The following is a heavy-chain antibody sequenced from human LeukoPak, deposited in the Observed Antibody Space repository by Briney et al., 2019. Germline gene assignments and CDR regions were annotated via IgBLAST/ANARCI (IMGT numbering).Heavy chain of an antibody. D-gene: IGHD3-9*01. V-gene: IGHV3-74*01. Sequence: GGSLRLSCAASGFTFSRYWMHWVRQAPGKGLVWVSRISSDGSSTIYADSVKGRFTISRDNAKNTLYLQMNSLRAEDTAVYYCARPESTGTFDYWGQGTLVTVSS. CDR1: GFTFSRYW. CDR2: ISSDGSST. J-gene: IGHJ4*02. CDR3: ARPESTGTFDY.